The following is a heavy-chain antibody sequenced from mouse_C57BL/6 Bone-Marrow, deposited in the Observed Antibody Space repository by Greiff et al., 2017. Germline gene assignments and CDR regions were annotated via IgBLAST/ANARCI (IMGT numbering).Heavy chain of an antibody. CDR1: GYTFTSYG. CDR2: IYPRSGNT. Sequence: VQLQQSGAELARPGASVKLSCKASGYTFTSYGISWVKQRTGQGLEWIGEIYPRSGNTYYNEKFKGKATLTADKSSSTAYMQLNSLTSEDSAVYYCARGDGNSRFAYWGQGTLVTVSA. V-gene: IGHV1-81*01. CDR3: ARGDGNSRFAY. D-gene: IGHD2-1*01. J-gene: IGHJ3*01.